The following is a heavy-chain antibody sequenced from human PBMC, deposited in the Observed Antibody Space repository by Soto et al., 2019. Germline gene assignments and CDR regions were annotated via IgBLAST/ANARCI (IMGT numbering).Heavy chain of an antibody. D-gene: IGHD3-22*01. V-gene: IGHV1-3*01. CDR1: GYTFTTYA. J-gene: IGHJ6*02. CDR3: ARGPFNMLVANDYYYGMDV. Sequence: ASVKVSCKASGYTFTTYAMHWVRQAPGQRLEWMGWINAGNGNTKYSQNFLGRVTITRDTPATTAYMELSSLRSEDTAVYYCARGPFNMLVANDYYYGMDVWGQGTTVTVSS. CDR2: INAGNGNT.